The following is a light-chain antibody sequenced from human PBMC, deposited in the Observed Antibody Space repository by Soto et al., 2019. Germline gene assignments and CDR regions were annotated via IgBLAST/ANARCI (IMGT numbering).Light chain of an antibody. CDR3: SSYTTSNTRQIV. Sequence: QSVLTQPASVSGSPGQSITISCTGTSSDVGGYNYVSWYQHHPGKAPKLIIYDVANRPSGVSNPFSGSKSGKTASLTISGLQPEDEADYYRSSYTTSNTRQIVFGTGTKVTV. CDR2: DVA. CDR1: SSDVGGYNY. V-gene: IGLV2-14*03. J-gene: IGLJ1*01.